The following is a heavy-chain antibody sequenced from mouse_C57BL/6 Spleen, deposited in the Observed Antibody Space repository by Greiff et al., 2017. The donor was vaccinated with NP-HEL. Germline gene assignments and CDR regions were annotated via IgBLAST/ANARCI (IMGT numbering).Heavy chain of an antibody. V-gene: IGHV14-1*01. CDR1: GFNIKDYY. J-gene: IGHJ1*03. CDR2: IDPEDGDT. Sequence: EVQLQQSGAELVRPGASVKLSCTASGFNIKDYYMHWVKQRPEQGLEWIGRIDPEDGDTEYAPKFQGKATMTADTSSNTAYLQLSSLTSEDTAVYYCTKSLRLGRGYFDVWGTGTTVTVSS. CDR3: TKSLRLGRGYFDV. D-gene: IGHD4-1*01.